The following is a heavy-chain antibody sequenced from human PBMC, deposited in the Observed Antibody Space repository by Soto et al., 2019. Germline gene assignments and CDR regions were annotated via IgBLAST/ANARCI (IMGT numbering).Heavy chain of an antibody. D-gene: IGHD3-3*01. CDR2: ISSNGGST. J-gene: IGHJ4*02. Sequence: PGGSLRLSCAASGFTFSSYAMHWVRQAPGKGLEYVSAISSNGGSTYYANSVKGRFTISRDNSKNTLYLQMGSLRAEDMAVYYCASSPTIFGVVIEPYMDYWGQGTLVTVSS. V-gene: IGHV3-64*01. CDR3: ASSPTIFGVVIEPYMDY. CDR1: GFTFSSYA.